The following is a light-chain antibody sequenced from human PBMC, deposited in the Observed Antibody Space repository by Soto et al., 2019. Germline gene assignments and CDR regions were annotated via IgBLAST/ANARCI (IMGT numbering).Light chain of an antibody. CDR2: DAS. CDR1: QSISSW. Sequence: DIQMTQSPSTLSASVGDRVTITCRASQSISSWLAWYQQKPGKAPKLLIYDASSLESGVPSRFSGSGSGTEFTLTISSLQPDEFATYYCQQYNSYSVTFGPGTKVDI. CDR3: QQYNSYSVT. V-gene: IGKV1-5*01. J-gene: IGKJ3*01.